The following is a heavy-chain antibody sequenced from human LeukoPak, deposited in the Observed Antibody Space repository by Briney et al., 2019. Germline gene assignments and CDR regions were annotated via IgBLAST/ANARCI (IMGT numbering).Heavy chain of an antibody. V-gene: IGHV1-3*03. J-gene: IGHJ4*02. Sequence: GASVKVSCKASGYTFTSYAMHWVRQAPGQRLEWMGWINAGNGNTKYSQGFQGRVTITRDTSASTAYMELSSLRSEDMAVYYCARDGLWNYFDYWGQGTLVTVSS. D-gene: IGHD2-21*01. CDR2: INAGNGNT. CDR3: ARDGLWNYFDY. CDR1: GYTFTSYA.